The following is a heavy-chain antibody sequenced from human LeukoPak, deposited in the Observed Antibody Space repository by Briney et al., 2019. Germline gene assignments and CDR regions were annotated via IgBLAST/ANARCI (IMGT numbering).Heavy chain of an antibody. Sequence: ASVKVSCKASGYTFTSYGISWVRQAPGQGLEWMGWISAYNGNTNYAQKLQGRVTMTTDTSTSTAYMELRSLRSDDTAVYYCARVAYCGGDCYNNGLDYWGQGTLVTVSS. V-gene: IGHV1-18*01. J-gene: IGHJ4*02. CDR3: ARVAYCGGDCYNNGLDY. CDR2: ISAYNGNT. CDR1: GYTFTSYG. D-gene: IGHD2-21*02.